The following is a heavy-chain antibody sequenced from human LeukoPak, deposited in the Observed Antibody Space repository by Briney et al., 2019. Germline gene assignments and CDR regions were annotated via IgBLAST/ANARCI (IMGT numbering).Heavy chain of an antibody. V-gene: IGHV4-4*02. Sequence: ASETLSLTCAVSGGSISSSNWWSWVRQPPGKGLEWIGEIYHSGSTNYNPSLKSRVTISVDKSKNQFSLKLSSVTAADTAVYYCARDGPPHLICGGDCYPNYWGQGTLVTVSS. CDR2: IYHSGST. J-gene: IGHJ4*02. D-gene: IGHD2-21*02. CDR1: GGSISSSNW. CDR3: ARDGPPHLICGGDCYPNY.